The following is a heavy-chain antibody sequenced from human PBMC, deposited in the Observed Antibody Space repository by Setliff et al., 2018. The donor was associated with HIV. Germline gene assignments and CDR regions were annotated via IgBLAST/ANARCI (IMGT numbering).Heavy chain of an antibody. CDR3: AREFGAGIRQIVAGEFYYMDV. V-gene: IGHV1-2*06. J-gene: IGHJ6*03. Sequence: RASVKVSCKASGYTFTAYYLHWVRQAPGQGLEWMGRINPNNGDTNYAQKFQGRVTMTRDTSISTAYMELSRLRSDDTAVYYCAREFGAGIRQIVAGEFYYMDVWGKGTTVTVSS. D-gene: IGHD5-12*01. CDR2: INPNNGDT. CDR1: GYTFTAYY.